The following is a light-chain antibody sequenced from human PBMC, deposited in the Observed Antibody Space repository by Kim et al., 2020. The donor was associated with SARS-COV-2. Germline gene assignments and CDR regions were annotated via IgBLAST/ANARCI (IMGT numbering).Light chain of an antibody. V-gene: IGLV3-1*01. CDR2: RDN. J-gene: IGLJ1*01. CDR3: QAWDSSTFYV. CDR1: KLGDKY. Sequence: SYELTQPPSVPVSPGQTVSITCSGDKLGDKYVSWYQQRPGQSPALVIYRDNKRPSGIPERFSGSNSGNTATLTISGTHAMDEADYYCQAWDSSTFYVFGT.